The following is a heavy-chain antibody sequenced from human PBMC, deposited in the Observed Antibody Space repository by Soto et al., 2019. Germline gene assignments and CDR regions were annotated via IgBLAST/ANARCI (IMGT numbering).Heavy chain of an antibody. CDR3: ARAIGSWYDWFDP. CDR1: GFTFSSYS. J-gene: IGHJ5*02. V-gene: IGHV3-48*01. Sequence: PGGSLRLSCAASGFTFSSYSMNWVRQAPGKGLEWVSYISSSSSTIYYADSVKGRFTISRDNAKNSLYLQMNSLRAEDTAVYYCARAIGSWYDWFDPWGQGTLVTVSS. D-gene: IGHD6-13*01. CDR2: ISSSSSTI.